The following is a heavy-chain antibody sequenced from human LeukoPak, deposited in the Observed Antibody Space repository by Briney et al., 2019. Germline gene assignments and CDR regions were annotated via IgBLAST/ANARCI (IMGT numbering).Heavy chain of an antibody. CDR2: INPNSGGT. Sequence: ASVKVSCKASGYTFTGYYMHWVRQAPGQGLEWMGWINPNSGGTNYAQKFQGRVTMTRDTSISTAYMELSRLRSDDTAVYYCARDLALDYDSRAFDIWGQGTMVTVSS. CDR3: ARDLALDYDSRAFDI. CDR1: GYTFTGYY. J-gene: IGHJ3*02. V-gene: IGHV1-2*02. D-gene: IGHD3-16*01.